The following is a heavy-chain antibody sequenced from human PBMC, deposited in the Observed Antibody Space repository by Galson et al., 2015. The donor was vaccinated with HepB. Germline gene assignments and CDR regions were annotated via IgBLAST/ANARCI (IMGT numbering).Heavy chain of an antibody. CDR2: VRIKTRGGTT. J-gene: IGHJ4*02. CDR1: GFRFGDYA. V-gene: IGHV3-49*04. CDR3: ISDGPRRGRDYYPFAY. Sequence: SLRLSCAASGFRFGDYAVIWVRQAPGKGLEWVGFVRIKTRGGTTEYAASVKGRFTISRDDSKSVAYLQMNSLNAEDTAKYYCISDGPRRGRDYYPFAYWGQGTLVTVSP. D-gene: IGHD1-26*01.